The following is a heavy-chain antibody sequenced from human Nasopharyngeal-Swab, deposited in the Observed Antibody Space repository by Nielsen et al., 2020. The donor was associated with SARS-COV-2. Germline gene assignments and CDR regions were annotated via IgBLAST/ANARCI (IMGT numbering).Heavy chain of an antibody. CDR3: ASWGSSSGAFDY. J-gene: IGHJ4*02. V-gene: IGHV1-2*06. CDR2: INPNSGGT. D-gene: IGHD6-6*01. Sequence: WVRQATGQGLVWMGRINPNSGGTNYAQKFQGRVTMTRDTSISTAYMELSRLRSDDTAVYYCASWGSSSGAFDYWGQGTLVTVSS.